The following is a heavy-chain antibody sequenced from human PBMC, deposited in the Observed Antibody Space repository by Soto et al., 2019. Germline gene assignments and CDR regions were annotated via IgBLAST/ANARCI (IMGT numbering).Heavy chain of an antibody. D-gene: IGHD3-10*01. J-gene: IGHJ4*02. CDR2: INHSGST. V-gene: IGHV4-34*01. CDR1: GGSFSGYY. CDR3: ARGNTMVRGAARVDY. Sequence: QVQLQQWGAGLLKPSETLSLTCAVYGGSFSGYYWSWIRQPPGKGLEWIGEINHSGSTNYNPSLKSRVPISVDTSKNQFSLKLSSVTAADTAVYYCARGNTMVRGAARVDYWGQGTLVTVSS.